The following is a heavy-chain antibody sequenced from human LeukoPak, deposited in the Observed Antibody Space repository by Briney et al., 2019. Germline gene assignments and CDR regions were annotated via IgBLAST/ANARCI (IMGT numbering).Heavy chain of an antibody. CDR1: GYTFTSHA. Sequence: ASVKVSCKASGYTFTSHAMHWVRQAPGQRLEWMGWINAGNGNTKYSQKFQGRVTITRDTSASTAYMELSSLRSEDTAVYYCARDRVAMIVVDAFDIWGQGTMVTVSS. V-gene: IGHV1-3*01. D-gene: IGHD3-22*01. CDR3: ARDRVAMIVVDAFDI. J-gene: IGHJ3*02. CDR2: INAGNGNT.